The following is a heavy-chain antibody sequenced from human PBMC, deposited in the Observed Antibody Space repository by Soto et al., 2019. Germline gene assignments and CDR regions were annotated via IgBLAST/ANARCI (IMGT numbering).Heavy chain of an antibody. Sequence: SETLSLTCTVSNGSISSDYWSWIRQPPGKGLEWIGYIYYSGSTNYNPSLKSRVTISVDTSKNQFSLKLNSMTAADTAVYYCARHNYGSGSTYFDYWGQGTLVTVSS. CDR1: NGSISSDY. CDR2: IYYSGST. CDR3: ARHNYGSGSTYFDY. V-gene: IGHV4-59*08. D-gene: IGHD3-10*01. J-gene: IGHJ4*02.